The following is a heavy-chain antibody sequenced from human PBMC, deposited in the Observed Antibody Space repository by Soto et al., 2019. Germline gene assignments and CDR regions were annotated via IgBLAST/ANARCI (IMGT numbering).Heavy chain of an antibody. D-gene: IGHD3-22*01. CDR2: ISYDGSNK. CDR3: ASLDIYDSSGYYSTGGGEENDY. Sequence: GGSLRLSCAASGFTFSSYAMHWVRQAPGKGLEWVAVISYDGSNKYYADSVKGRFTISRDNSKNTLYLQMNSLRAEDTAVYYCASLDIYDSSGYYSTGGGEENDYWGQGTLVTVSS. V-gene: IGHV3-30-3*01. CDR1: GFTFSSYA. J-gene: IGHJ4*02.